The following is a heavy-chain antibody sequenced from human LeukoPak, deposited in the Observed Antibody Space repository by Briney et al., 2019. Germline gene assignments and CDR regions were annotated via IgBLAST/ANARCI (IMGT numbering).Heavy chain of an antibody. J-gene: IGHJ5*02. D-gene: IGHD6-13*01. Sequence: LRLSCAASAFTFRNYAMHWVRQPPGKGLEWIGEINHSGSTNYNPSLKSRVTISVDTSKNQFSLKLSSVTAADTAVYYCARGLEYSSSWHTINWFDPWGQGTLVTVSS. CDR1: AFTFRNYA. CDR2: INHSGST. V-gene: IGHV4-34*01. CDR3: ARGLEYSSSWHTINWFDP.